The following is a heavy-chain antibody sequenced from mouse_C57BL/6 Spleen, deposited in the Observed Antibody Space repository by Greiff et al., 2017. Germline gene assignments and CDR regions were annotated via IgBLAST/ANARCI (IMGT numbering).Heavy chain of an antibody. CDR2: IYPGSGNT. CDR1: GYTFTDYY. J-gene: IGHJ4*01. D-gene: IGHD2-3*01. V-gene: IGHV1-76*01. CDR3: ARPLRWLLRGAHYYDWDY. Sequence: QVHVKQSGAELVRPGASVKLSCKASGYTFTDYYINWVKQRPGQGLEWIARIYPGSGNTYYNEKFKGKATLTAEKSSSTAYIQLSSLTSEDSAVYCWARPLRWLLRGAHYYDWDYWGQGTSVTVSS.